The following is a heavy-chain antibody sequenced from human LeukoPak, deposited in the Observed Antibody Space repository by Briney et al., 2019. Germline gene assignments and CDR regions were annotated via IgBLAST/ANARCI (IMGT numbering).Heavy chain of an antibody. CDR3: AKDYEPLVGVHRWGDWFDP. J-gene: IGHJ5*02. Sequence: GSLRLSCAASGFTFSTYAMTWVRQAPGKGLEWVSLISGTGGSTYYADSAKGRFTISRDNSKNTLYLQMNSLRAEDTAVYYCAKDYEPLVGVHRWGDWFDPWGQGTLVTVSS. V-gene: IGHV3-23*01. D-gene: IGHD1-26*01. CDR2: ISGTGGST. CDR1: GFTFSTYA.